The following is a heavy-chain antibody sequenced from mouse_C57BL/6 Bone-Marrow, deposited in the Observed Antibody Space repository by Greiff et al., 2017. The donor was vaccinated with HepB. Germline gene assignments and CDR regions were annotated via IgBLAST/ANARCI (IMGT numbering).Heavy chain of an antibody. V-gene: IGHV1-55*01. D-gene: IGHD2-14*01. CDR1: GYTFTSYW. Sequence: QVQLQQPGAELVKPGASVKLSCKASGYTFTSYWMHWVKQRPGRGLEWIGDIYPGSGSTNYNEKFKSKATLTVDTSSSTAYMQLSSLTSEDSAVYYCARRGYWYRDYWGQGTTLTVSS. J-gene: IGHJ2*01. CDR2: IYPGSGST. CDR3: ARRGYWYRDY.